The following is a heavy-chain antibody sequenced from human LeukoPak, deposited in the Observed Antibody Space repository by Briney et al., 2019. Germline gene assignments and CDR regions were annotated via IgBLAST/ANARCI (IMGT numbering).Heavy chain of an antibody. CDR1: GFTFSDNY. Sequence: GVSLRLSCAASGFTFSDNYKFWIRQAPGKGLEWVSYISNSGSIIYYADSVKGRFTVSRDNAKDSLYLQMNSLRAEDTAVYYCADDFWSGYYGDYWGQGTLVTVSS. J-gene: IGHJ4*02. D-gene: IGHD3-3*01. CDR2: ISNSGSII. V-gene: IGHV3-11*01. CDR3: ADDFWSGYYGDY.